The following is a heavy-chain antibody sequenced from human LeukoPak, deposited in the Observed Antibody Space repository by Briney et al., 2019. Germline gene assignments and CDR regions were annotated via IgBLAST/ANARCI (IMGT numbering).Heavy chain of an antibody. CDR3: ARDLSYGGNSGGGY. CDR1: GFAFSSYA. D-gene: IGHD4-23*01. Sequence: GGSLRLSCAASGFAFSSYAMSWVRQAPGKGLEWVSTISGSGGSTYYADSVKGRFTISRDHSKNTLYLRMDSLRAEDTAVYYCARDLSYGGNSGGGYWGQGTLVTVSS. J-gene: IGHJ4*02. CDR2: ISGSGGST. V-gene: IGHV3-23*01.